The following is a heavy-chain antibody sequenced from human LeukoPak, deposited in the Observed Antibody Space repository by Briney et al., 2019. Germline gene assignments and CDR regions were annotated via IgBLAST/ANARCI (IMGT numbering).Heavy chain of an antibody. CDR2: IYTSGST. CDR3: ATMPGDDSSGYSN. Sequence: SETLSLTCTVSGGSISSYYWSWIRQPPGKGLEWIGYIYTSGSTNYNPSLKSRVTISVDTSKNQFSLKLSSVTAAGTAVYYCATMPGDDSSGYSNWGQGTLVTVSS. D-gene: IGHD3-22*01. V-gene: IGHV4-4*09. CDR1: GGSISSYY. J-gene: IGHJ4*02.